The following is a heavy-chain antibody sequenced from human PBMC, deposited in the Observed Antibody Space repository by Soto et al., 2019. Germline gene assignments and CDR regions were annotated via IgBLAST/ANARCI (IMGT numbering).Heavy chain of an antibody. D-gene: IGHD3-22*01. V-gene: IGHV1-69*13. Sequence: GASVKVSCKASGGTFSSYAISWVRQAPGQGLEWMGGIIPIFGTANYAQKFQGRVTITADESTSTAYMELSSLRSEDTAVYYCARNPNSSGYYPPFDYWGQGTLVTVSS. CDR2: IIPIFGTA. CDR3: ARNPNSSGYYPPFDY. J-gene: IGHJ4*02. CDR1: GGTFSSYA.